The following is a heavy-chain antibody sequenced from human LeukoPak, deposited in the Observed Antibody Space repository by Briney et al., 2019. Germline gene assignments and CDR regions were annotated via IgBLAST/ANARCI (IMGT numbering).Heavy chain of an antibody. V-gene: IGHV4-59*01. CDR2: IYDSGST. D-gene: IGHD2-21*02. CDR1: GGSISSYY. CDR3: AREAYCGADCYSGFDY. J-gene: IGHJ4*02. Sequence: PSETLSLTCTVSGGSISSYYWSWIRQPPGKGLEWIGYIYDSGSTSYNPSLTSRVTISVDTSKNQFSLRLSSVTAADTAVYYCAREAYCGADCYSGFDYWGQGTLVTVSS.